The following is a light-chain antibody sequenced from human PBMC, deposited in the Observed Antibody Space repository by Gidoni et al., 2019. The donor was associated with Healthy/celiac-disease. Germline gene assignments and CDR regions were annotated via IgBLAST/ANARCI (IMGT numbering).Light chain of an antibody. CDR3: QAWDSSTEV. J-gene: IGLJ2*01. CDR2: QDS. CDR1: KLGDNY. Sequence: SYELTQPPSVSVSPGQTASITCSGDKLGDNYACWYQQKPGQSPVLVIYQDSKRPSGIPARFSGSNSGNTATLTIRGTQAMDEADYYCQAWDSSTEVFGGGTKLTVL. V-gene: IGLV3-1*01.